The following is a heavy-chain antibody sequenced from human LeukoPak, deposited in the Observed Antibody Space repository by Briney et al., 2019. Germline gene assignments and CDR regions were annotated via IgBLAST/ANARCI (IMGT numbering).Heavy chain of an antibody. Sequence: TSSETLSLTCAVYGGSFSGYCWSWIRQPPGKGLEWIGEINHSGSTNYNPSLKSRVTISVDTSKNQFSLKLSSVTAADTAVYYCARSVGGGSYYNRAFDIWGQGTMVTVSS. CDR3: ARSVGGGSYYNRAFDI. CDR1: GGSFSGYC. CDR2: INHSGST. V-gene: IGHV4-34*01. D-gene: IGHD3-10*01. J-gene: IGHJ3*02.